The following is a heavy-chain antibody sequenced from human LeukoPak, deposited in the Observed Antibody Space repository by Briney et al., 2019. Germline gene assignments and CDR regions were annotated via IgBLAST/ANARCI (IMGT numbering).Heavy chain of an antibody. CDR3: ARHYYYDSSGYSFDY. J-gene: IGHJ4*02. V-gene: IGHV5-51*01. D-gene: IGHD3-22*01. Sequence: GESLKISCQGSGYRFTSYWIGWVRQPPGKGLEWMGIIYPGDSDTRYSPSFRGQVTISADNSISTAYLQWSSLKASDTAMYYCARHYYYDSSGYSFDYWGQGTLVTVSS. CDR1: GYRFTSYW. CDR2: IYPGDSDT.